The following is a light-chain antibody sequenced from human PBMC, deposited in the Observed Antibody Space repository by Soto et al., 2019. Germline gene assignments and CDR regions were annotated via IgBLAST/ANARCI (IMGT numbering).Light chain of an antibody. CDR1: QTISSY. V-gene: IGKV1-39*01. CDR2: AAP. CDR3: QQSYSTPLT. Sequence: DLQMTQSPSSLSASVGDRVTITCRASQTISSYLNWYQQKPGKAPKLLIYAAPSLQRGVPSRFSGSGSGTDFTLTISNLQPEDFATYYCQQSYSTPLTFGGGTKVEIK. J-gene: IGKJ4*01.